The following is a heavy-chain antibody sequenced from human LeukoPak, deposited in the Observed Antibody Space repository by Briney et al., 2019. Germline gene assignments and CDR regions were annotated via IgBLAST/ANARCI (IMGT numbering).Heavy chain of an antibody. CDR2: ISTNSRYI. CDR3: ARADCSSSTCYLRRSWFDP. V-gene: IGHV3-21*01. Sequence: GGSLRLSCAASGFTLSNYDMNWVRQAPGKGLEWVSSISTNSRYIYYKDSVRGRFTISRDDAKNSLYLEMNSLRAEDTAVYYCARADCSSSTCYLRRSWFDPWGQGTLVTVSS. D-gene: IGHD2-2*01. CDR1: GFTLSNYD. J-gene: IGHJ5*02.